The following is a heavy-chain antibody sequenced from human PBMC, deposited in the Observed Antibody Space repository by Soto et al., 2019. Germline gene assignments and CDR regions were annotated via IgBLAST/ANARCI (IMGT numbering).Heavy chain of an antibody. D-gene: IGHD2-2*01. CDR2: ISYDGSNK. V-gene: IGHV3-30*18. CDR3: AKLAVGHCSSTSCPGDDAFDS. Sequence: GRSPSLSCATCGVHVNRSGIHWVRQDPRKGLEWVAVISYDGSNKYYADSVKGRLTISRENSKNTLYLQMNSQRAEDTAVYYCAKLAVGHCSSTSCPGDDAFDSWGQGTMVTFSS. CDR1: GVHVNRSG. J-gene: IGHJ3*02.